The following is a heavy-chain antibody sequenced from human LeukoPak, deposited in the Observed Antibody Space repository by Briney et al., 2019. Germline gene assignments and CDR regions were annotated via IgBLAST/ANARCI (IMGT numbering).Heavy chain of an antibody. CDR3: AKGGGYCSGGSCYSRDNYYYMDV. J-gene: IGHJ6*03. CDR2: ISGSGGST. Sequence: GGSLRLTCAASGFTFSSYAMSWVRQAPGKGLEWVSAISGSGGSTYYADSVKGRFTISRDNSKNTLYLQMNSLRAEDTAVYHCAKGGGYCSGGSCYSRDNYYYMDVWGKGPRSPSP. D-gene: IGHD2-15*01. V-gene: IGHV3-23*01. CDR1: GFTFSSYA.